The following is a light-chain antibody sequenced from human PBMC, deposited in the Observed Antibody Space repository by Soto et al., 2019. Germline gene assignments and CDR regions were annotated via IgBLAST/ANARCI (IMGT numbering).Light chain of an antibody. Sequence: DVQMTQSPSTLSASVGDRVTITCRANQDVSSWLAWYQQKPGKAPKLLIYDASSLESGVPPRFSGSGSGTEFTLTISSLQPDDFATYYCQQYNSYSQTFGQGTKVDIK. CDR1: QDVSSW. CDR2: DAS. J-gene: IGKJ1*01. CDR3: QQYNSYSQT. V-gene: IGKV1-5*01.